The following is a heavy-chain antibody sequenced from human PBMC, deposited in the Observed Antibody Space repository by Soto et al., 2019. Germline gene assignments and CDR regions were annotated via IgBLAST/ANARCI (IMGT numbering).Heavy chain of an antibody. J-gene: IGHJ4*02. Sequence: PSETLSLTCTVSGGSISSYYWSWIRQPPGKGLEWIGYIYYSGSTNYNPSLKSRVTISVDTSKNQFSLKLSSVTAADTAVYYCARDRLGVEIATKRQLHYFDYWSQGTLVTVS. D-gene: IGHD3-3*01. V-gene: IGHV4-59*01. CDR2: IYYSGST. CDR3: ARDRLGVEIATKRQLHYFDY. CDR1: GGSISSYY.